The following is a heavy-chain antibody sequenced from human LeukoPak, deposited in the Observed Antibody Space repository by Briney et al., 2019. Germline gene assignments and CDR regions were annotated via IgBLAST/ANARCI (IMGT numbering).Heavy chain of an antibody. CDR3: TQDNRPYSSGWYADL. J-gene: IGHJ5*02. CDR1: GFTFSNHA. CDR2: ISESGGRT. Sequence: PGGSLGLSCAASGFTFSNHAMSWVRQAPGKGLEWVSVISESGGRTNYADSVKGRFTISRDNSKNTLYLQMNSLRAEDTAVYYCTQDNRPYSSGWYADLRGQGTQVTVSS. D-gene: IGHD6-19*01. V-gene: IGHV3-23*01.